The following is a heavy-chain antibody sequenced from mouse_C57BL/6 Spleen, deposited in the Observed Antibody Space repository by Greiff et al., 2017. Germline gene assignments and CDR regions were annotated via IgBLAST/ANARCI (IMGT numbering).Heavy chain of an antibody. CDR2: ISDGGSYT. CDR3: ARDNY. V-gene: IGHV5-4*01. Sequence: EVHLVESGGGLVKPGGSLKLSCAASGFTFSSYAMSWVRQTPEKRLEWVATISDGGSYTYYPDNVKGRFTISRDNAKNNLYLQMSHLKSEDTAMYYCARDNYWGQGTTRTVSS. J-gene: IGHJ2*01. CDR1: GFTFSSYA.